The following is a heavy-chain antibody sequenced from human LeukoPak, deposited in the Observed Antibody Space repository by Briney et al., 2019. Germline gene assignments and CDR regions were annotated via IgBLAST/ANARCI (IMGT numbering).Heavy chain of an antibody. Sequence: PGGSLRLSCAASGTYWMHWVRQAPGKGLVWVSHINSDGSWTGYADSVKGRFTISKDNAKNTVSLQMNNLRAEDTAVYYCVTFYETYWGRGTLLTVSS. D-gene: IGHD2/OR15-2a*01. CDR1: GTYW. J-gene: IGHJ4*02. CDR2: INSDGSWT. V-gene: IGHV3-74*01. CDR3: VTFYETY.